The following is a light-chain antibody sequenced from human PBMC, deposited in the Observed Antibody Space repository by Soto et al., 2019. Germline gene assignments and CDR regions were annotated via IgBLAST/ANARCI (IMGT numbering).Light chain of an antibody. Sequence: EIVLTQSPATLALSPGEGATLSCGASQSISSYLAWYQQRPGQAPRLLIYDASNRAPGIPDRFSGSGSATDFTLTISSLEPEDFAVYYCHEYNTWPWTFGQGTKVDIK. CDR2: DAS. CDR1: QSISSY. J-gene: IGKJ1*01. V-gene: IGKV3-11*01. CDR3: HEYNTWPWT.